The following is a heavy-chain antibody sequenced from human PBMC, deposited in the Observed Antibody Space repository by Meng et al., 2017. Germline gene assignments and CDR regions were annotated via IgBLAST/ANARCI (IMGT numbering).Heavy chain of an antibody. D-gene: IGHD6-13*01. J-gene: IGHJ5*02. CDR1: GGSISSGSYY. CDR3: ARGRIAAAGTLGFDP. Sequence: LRLSCTVSGGSISSGSYYWSWIRQPAGKGLEWLGRIYTSGSTNYNPSLKSRVTISVDTSKNQFSLKLSSVTAADTAVYYCARGRIAAAGTLGFDPWGQGTLVTVSS. V-gene: IGHV4-61*02. CDR2: IYTSGST.